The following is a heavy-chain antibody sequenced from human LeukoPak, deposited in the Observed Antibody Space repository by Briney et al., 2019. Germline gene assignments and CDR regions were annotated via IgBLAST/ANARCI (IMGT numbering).Heavy chain of an antibody. Sequence: GRSLRLSCAASGFTFSSYGMHWGRQAPGKGLEWVAVISSDGSIDYYADSVRGRFTFSRDNSKNPMYLQVNSLRAEDTAVYYCTREGMGTTFSAWFDPWGQGTLVIVSS. CDR2: ISSDGSID. J-gene: IGHJ5*02. V-gene: IGHV3-30*03. CDR1: GFTFSSYG. CDR3: TREGMGTTFSAWFDP. D-gene: IGHD1-7*01.